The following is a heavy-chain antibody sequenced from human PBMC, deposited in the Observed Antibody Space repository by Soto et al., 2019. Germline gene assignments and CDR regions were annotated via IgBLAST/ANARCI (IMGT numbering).Heavy chain of an antibody. Sequence: YETLSLTCALYGGSFCGYYWSWILQSPGKVLEWIGEIKHSGSSNSITSHTSRVTISVETSKKRSALKLRYVSAADTALYYCGRVMGGSYYYYYGMDVWGQGTTVTVSS. V-gene: IGHV4-34*01. J-gene: IGHJ6*02. D-gene: IGHD1-26*01. CDR3: GRVMGGSYYYYYGMDV. CDR2: IKHSGSS. CDR1: GGSFCGYY.